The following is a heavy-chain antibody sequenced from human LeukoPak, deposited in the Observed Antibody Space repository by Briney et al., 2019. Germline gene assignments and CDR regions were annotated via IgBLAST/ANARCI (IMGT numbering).Heavy chain of an antibody. CDR3: AKGSGYYGSGSYSLDY. CDR2: ISGSGSST. CDR1: GFTFSSYA. D-gene: IGHD3-10*01. J-gene: IGHJ4*02. V-gene: IGHV3-23*01. Sequence: PGGSLRLSCAASGFTFSSYAMSWVRQAPGKGLEWVSAISGSGSSTYYADSVKGRFTISRDNSKNTLYLQMNSLRAEGTAVYYCAKGSGYYGSGSYSLDYWGQGTLVTVSS.